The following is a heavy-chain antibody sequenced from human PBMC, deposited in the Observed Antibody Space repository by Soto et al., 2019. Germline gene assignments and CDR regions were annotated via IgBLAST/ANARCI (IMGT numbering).Heavy chain of an antibody. D-gene: IGHD1-1*01. V-gene: IGHV1-18*01. Sequence: GAEVKKPGASVKVSCKGSGYTFTSYGITWVRQAPGQGLEWMGWISAHNGNTDYAQRLQGRVTVTRDTSTSTAYMELRSLRSDDTAVYYCARGRYGDYWGQGALVTVSS. CDR2: ISAHNGNT. J-gene: IGHJ4*02. CDR1: GYTFTSYG. CDR3: ARGRYGDY.